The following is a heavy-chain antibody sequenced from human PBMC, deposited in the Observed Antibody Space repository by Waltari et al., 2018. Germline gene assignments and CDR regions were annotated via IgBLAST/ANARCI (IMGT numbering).Heavy chain of an antibody. CDR3: ASGIAAAGHFDY. Sequence: QLQLQESDPGLVKPSETLSLTCTVSGGSISSSSYYWGWIRQPPGKGLEWIGSIYYSGSTYYNPSLKSRVTISVDTSKNQFSLKLSSVTAADTAVYYCASGIAAAGHFDYWGQGTLVTVSS. D-gene: IGHD6-13*01. V-gene: IGHV4-39*07. CDR1: GGSISSSSYY. CDR2: IYYSGST. J-gene: IGHJ4*02.